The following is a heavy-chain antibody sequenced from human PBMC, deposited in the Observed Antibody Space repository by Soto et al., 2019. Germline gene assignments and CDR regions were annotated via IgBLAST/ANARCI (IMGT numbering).Heavy chain of an antibody. Sequence: QVQLVESGGGVVQPGRSLRLSCAASGFTFSSYAMHWVRQAPGKGLEWVAVISYDGSNKYYADSVKGRFTISRDNSKNTLYLQMNSLRAEDTAVYYCARGDHYYDSSGYCVDYWGQGTLVTVSS. CDR2: ISYDGSNK. J-gene: IGHJ4*02. CDR1: GFTFSSYA. CDR3: ARGDHYYDSSGYCVDY. D-gene: IGHD3-22*01. V-gene: IGHV3-30-3*01.